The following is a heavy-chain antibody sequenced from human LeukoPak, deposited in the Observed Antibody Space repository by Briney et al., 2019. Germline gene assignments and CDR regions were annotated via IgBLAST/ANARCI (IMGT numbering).Heavy chain of an antibody. D-gene: IGHD4-23*01. V-gene: IGHV4-59*10. CDR1: GGSFSGYY. CDR3: ARGGRATVVTM. Sequence: SETLSLTCAVYGGSFSGYYWSWIRQPAGKGLEWIGRIYSSGSTNYNPSLKSRVSMSVDTSKNQFSLKLTSVPAADTAVYYGARGGRATVVTMWGQGILVTVSS. CDR2: IYSSGST. J-gene: IGHJ4*02.